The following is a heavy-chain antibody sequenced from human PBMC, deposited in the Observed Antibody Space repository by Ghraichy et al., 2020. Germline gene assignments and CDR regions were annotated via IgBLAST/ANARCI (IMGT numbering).Heavy chain of an antibody. V-gene: IGHV3-30*18. CDR1: GFTFGSFG. J-gene: IGHJ4*02. D-gene: IGHD4/OR15-4a*01. Sequence: GGSLRLSCAASGFTFGSFGMHWVRQAPGKGLDWVAVVSFHGTVQYYADSVKGRFTISRDNSKNMLYLEMNSLITEDTGVYYCAKEGNTGTNYLYDSWGQGTLVTVAS. CDR3: AKEGNTGTNYLYDS. CDR2: VSFHGTVQ.